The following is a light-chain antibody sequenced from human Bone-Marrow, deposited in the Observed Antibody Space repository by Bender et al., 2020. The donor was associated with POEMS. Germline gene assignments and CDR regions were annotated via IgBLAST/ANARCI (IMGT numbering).Light chain of an antibody. CDR3: SSYTDTTTL. Sequence: QSALTQPASVSGSPGQSITISCTGTSSDVGKYNLVSWYQQHPGKAPKLMIFEVTKRPSGVSNRFSGSKSGNTASLTISGLQAEDEADYYCSSYTDTTTLFGGGSKLTFL. J-gene: IGLJ2*01. V-gene: IGLV2-14*02. CDR2: EVT. CDR1: SSDVGKYNL.